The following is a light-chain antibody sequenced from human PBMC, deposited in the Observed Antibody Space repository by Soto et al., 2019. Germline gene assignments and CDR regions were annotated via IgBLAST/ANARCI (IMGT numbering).Light chain of an antibody. V-gene: IGKV3-15*01. Sequence: EIIMKQSPATLSVSPGERATLSCRASQSVRSNLAWYQQKPGQAPRLVIYAASTRATGIPDRFSGSVSGTEFTLTISSLQSEDFAVYYCQQYNEWPPFTFGQGTRLEIK. CDR1: QSVRSN. CDR3: QQYNEWPPFT. CDR2: AAS. J-gene: IGKJ5*01.